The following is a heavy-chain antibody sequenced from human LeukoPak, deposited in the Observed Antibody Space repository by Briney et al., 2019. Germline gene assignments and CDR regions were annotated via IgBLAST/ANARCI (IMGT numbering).Heavy chain of an antibody. Sequence: SGGSLRLSCAASGFTFSSYAMHWVRQAPGKGLEWVAVISYDGSNKYYADSVKGRFTISRDNSKNTLYLQMNSLRAEDTAVYYCAKDLYAESVVTPYFDYWGQGTLVTVSS. CDR1: GFTFSSYA. CDR2: ISYDGSNK. CDR3: AKDLYAESVVTPYFDY. D-gene: IGHD4-23*01. V-gene: IGHV3-30-3*01. J-gene: IGHJ4*02.